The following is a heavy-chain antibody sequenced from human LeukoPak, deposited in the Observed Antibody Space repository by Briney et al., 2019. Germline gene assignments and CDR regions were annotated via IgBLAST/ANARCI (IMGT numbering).Heavy chain of an antibody. J-gene: IGHJ4*02. Sequence: GASVKVSCKASGYTFTSYAMNWVRQAPGQGLEWMGRINTNTGNPTYAQGFTGRFVFSLDTSVSTAYLQISSLKAEDTAVYYCARDASAAAAGSLDYWGQGTLVTVSS. CDR2: INTNTGNP. CDR3: ARDASAAAAGSLDY. D-gene: IGHD6-13*01. V-gene: IGHV7-4-1*02. CDR1: GYTFTSYA.